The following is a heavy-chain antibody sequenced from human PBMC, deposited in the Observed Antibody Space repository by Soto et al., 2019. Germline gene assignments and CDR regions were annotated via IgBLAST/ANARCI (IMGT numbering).Heavy chain of an antibody. CDR2: ISGSGRVT. V-gene: IGHV3-23*01. Sequence: TGGSLRLSCAASEFTFSNYAMSWVRQAPGKGLEWVSAISGSGRVTNYADSVKGRSTISRDNSKNTLYLQMNSLRAEDTALYYCARDMFPYGGVFPFDYWGQGTLVTVSS. CDR3: ARDMFPYGGVFPFDY. D-gene: IGHD3-16*01. J-gene: IGHJ4*02. CDR1: EFTFSNYA.